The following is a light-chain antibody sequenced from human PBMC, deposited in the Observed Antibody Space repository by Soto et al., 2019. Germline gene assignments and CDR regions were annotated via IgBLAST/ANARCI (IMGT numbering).Light chain of an antibody. J-gene: IGLJ3*02. CDR1: SSNIGAGYD. CDR3: QSYDSSLNYWV. V-gene: IGLV1-40*01. Sequence: QSVLTQPASVSGSPGQRVTISCTGSSSNIGAGYDVHWYQQLPGSAPKVLIYANYNRPSGVPDRFSGSRSGTSASLAITGLQAEDEADYCCQSYDSSLNYWVFGGGTKLTVL. CDR2: ANY.